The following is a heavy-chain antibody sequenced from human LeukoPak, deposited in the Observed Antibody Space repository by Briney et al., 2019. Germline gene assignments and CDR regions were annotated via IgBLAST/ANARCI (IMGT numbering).Heavy chain of an antibody. J-gene: IGHJ4*02. D-gene: IGHD2-8*01. CDR2: INHSGST. Sequence: PSETLSLTCAVYGGSFSGYYWSWIRQPPGKGLEWIGEINHSGSTNYNPSLESRVTISVDTSKNQFSLKLSSVTAADTAVYYCARDLGYCTNGVCHTRFDYWGQGTLVAVSS. V-gene: IGHV4-34*01. CDR1: GGSFSGYY. CDR3: ARDLGYCTNGVCHTRFDY.